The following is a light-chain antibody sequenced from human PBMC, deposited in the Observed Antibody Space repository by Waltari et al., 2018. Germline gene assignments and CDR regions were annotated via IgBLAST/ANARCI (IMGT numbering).Light chain of an antibody. CDR2: SAS. Sequence: DIQLTQSPSSLSVSVGDRVTITCRVSQGVSTYLNCYRQKPGNVPKFLIYSASILQSGVPSRFSASGSGTDFTLTISSLQPEDVATYYCQQSYSTPYTFGQGTKLEIK. CDR1: QGVSTY. CDR3: QQSYSTPYT. J-gene: IGKJ2*01. V-gene: IGKV1-27*01.